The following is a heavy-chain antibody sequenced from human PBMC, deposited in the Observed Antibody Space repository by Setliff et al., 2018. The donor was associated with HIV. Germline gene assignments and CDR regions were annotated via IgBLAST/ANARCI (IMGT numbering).Heavy chain of an antibody. CDR2: VYHTGST. CDR3: ARHAAGPDGPFDY. CDR1: GYSMSSGYY. V-gene: IGHV4-38-2*01. J-gene: IGHJ4*02. D-gene: IGHD2-2*01. Sequence: SETLSLTCGVSGYSMSSGYYWGWIRQPPGKGLAWIGNVYHTGSTYSNPSLKSRVTISVDTSKNQFSLKLSSVIAADTAVYYCARHAAGPDGPFDYWGQGTLVTVS.